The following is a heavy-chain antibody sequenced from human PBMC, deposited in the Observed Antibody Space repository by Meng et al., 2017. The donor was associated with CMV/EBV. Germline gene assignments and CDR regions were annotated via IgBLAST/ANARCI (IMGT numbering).Heavy chain of an antibody. Sequence: GESLKISCAASGFTFGHYNMNWVRQAPGKGLEWVSSITTSSNYIYYADSVKGRFTVSRDNAKNSLYLQMNSLRAEDTAVYYCTTDLVWWVTSRIGWWFDPWGQGTLVTVSS. CDR1: GFTFGHYN. J-gene: IGHJ5*02. CDR3: TTDLVWWVTSRIGWWFDP. CDR2: ITTSSNYI. V-gene: IGHV3-21*01. D-gene: IGHD2-15*01.